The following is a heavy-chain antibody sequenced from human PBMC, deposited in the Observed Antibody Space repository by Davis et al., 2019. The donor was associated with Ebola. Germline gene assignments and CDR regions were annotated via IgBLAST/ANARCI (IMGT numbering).Heavy chain of an antibody. CDR3: AKQLFWFGEETT. Sequence: GESLKISCAASGFTFSSYAMSWVRQAPGKGLEWVSAISGSGGSTYYADSVKGRFTISRDNSKNTLYLQMNSLRAEDTAVYYCAKQLFWFGEETTWGQGTLVAVSS. CDR2: ISGSGGST. D-gene: IGHD3-10*01. V-gene: IGHV3-23*01. CDR1: GFTFSSYA. J-gene: IGHJ5*02.